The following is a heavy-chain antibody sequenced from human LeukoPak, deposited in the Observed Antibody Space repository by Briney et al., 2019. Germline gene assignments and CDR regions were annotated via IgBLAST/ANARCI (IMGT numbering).Heavy chain of an antibody. D-gene: IGHD3-16*02. J-gene: IGHJ4*02. CDR3: AKGPRVFGGLIGSGGYYFDY. Sequence: GGSLRLSCAASGFTFSSYAMSWVRQAPGQGLEWVSGISGSGTSTYYADSVKGRFTISRDNSKNTLYLEMNSLRAEDTAVYYCAKGPRVFGGLIGSGGYYFDYWGQGTLVTVSS. CDR2: ISGSGTST. V-gene: IGHV3-23*01. CDR1: GFTFSSYA.